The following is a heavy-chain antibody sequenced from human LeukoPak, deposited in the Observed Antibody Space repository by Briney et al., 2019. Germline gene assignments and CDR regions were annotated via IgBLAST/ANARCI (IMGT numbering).Heavy chain of an antibody. J-gene: IGHJ5*02. CDR3: ARVVAGRRFDP. Sequence: SETLSLTCTVSGGSISSYHWSWIRQPPGKGLEWIGYIYYSGSTNYNPSLKSRVTISVDTSKNQFSLKVNSVTAADTAVYYCARVVAGRRFDPWGQGTLVTVSS. CDR1: GGSISSYH. D-gene: IGHD6-19*01. CDR2: IYYSGST. V-gene: IGHV4-59*01.